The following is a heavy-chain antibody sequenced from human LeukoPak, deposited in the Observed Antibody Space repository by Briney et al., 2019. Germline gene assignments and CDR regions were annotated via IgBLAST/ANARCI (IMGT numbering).Heavy chain of an antibody. Sequence: SETLSLTCTVSGGPITNSRYYWGWIRQPPGKGLEWIGNIYSSGSTYYSPSLKSRVTISVDTSTNQFSLKLSSVTAADAALYYCAKCYSFLDGFDIWGQGTMVSVSS. J-gene: IGHJ3*02. CDR3: AKCYSFLDGFDI. CDR1: GGPITNSRYY. V-gene: IGHV4-39*01. CDR2: IYSSGST. D-gene: IGHD2-15*01.